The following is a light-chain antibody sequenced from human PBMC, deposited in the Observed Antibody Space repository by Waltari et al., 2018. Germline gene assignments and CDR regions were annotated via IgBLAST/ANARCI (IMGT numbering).Light chain of an antibody. V-gene: IGLV2-23*01. J-gene: IGLJ1*01. CDR2: EGS. Sequence: QSALTQPASVSGSPGQSITISCTGTSSDVGNYNFVSWYQQHPGKAPKLMIYEGSKRPSGVSNRFSGYKSGNTASLTISVLQAEDEADYYCCSYAGSTTFYVFGTETKVTVL. CDR3: CSYAGSTTFYV. CDR1: SSDVGNYNF.